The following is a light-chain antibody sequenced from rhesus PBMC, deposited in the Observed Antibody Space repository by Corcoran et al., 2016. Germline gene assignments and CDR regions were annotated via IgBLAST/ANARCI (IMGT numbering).Light chain of an antibody. J-gene: IGLJ1*01. Sequence: QSALTQPPSVSKSLGQSVTISCTGTSSDIGGYNDVSWYQQHPGTAPRLLIYDVNKRPSGVSDRFSGSKSGNTASLTISGLQAEDEADYYYCSYRSGSTYIFGAGTRLTVL. CDR3: CSYRSGSTYI. CDR2: DVN. CDR1: SSDIGGYND. V-gene: IGLV2S9*01.